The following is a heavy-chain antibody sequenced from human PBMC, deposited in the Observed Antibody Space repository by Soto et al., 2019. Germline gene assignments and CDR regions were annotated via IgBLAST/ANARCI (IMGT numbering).Heavy chain of an antibody. V-gene: IGHV3-23*01. Sequence: GGSLRLSCGASGFTFSSYAMSWVRQAPGKGLEWVSAISGSGGSTYYADSVKGRFTISRDNSKNTLYLQMNSLRAEDTAVYYCAKWGRYCSGGSCYYDASFDIWGQGTMVTVSS. D-gene: IGHD2-15*01. CDR1: GFTFSSYA. CDR2: ISGSGGST. J-gene: IGHJ3*02. CDR3: AKWGRYCSGGSCYYDASFDI.